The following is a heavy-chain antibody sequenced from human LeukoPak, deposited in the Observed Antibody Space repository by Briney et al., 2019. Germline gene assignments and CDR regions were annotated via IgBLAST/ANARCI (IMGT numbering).Heavy chain of an antibody. V-gene: IGHV4-59*01. Sequence: SETLSVPCTLSGCSMNHYYLLWMRQPPGKGLEWIGYIYYSGSTNYNPSLKSRVTISVDTSKTQFSLKLSCVSAADTAVYYCERGPRYSSDGSSYSYFFDNWGQGTMVTVSS. CDR2: IYYSGST. CDR3: ERGPRYSSDGSSYSYFFDN. D-gene: IGHD2-15*01. CDR1: GCSMNHYY. J-gene: IGHJ3*01.